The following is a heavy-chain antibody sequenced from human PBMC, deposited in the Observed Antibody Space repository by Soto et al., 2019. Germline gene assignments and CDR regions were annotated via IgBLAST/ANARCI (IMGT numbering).Heavy chain of an antibody. CDR2: IIPIFGTA. V-gene: IGHV1-69*13. CDR3: ARAPPGGRYYYYMDV. Sequence: SVKVSCKASGYTFTSYGISWVRQAPGQGLEWMGGIIPIFGTANYAQKFQGRVTITADESTSTAYMELSSLRSEDMAVYYCARAPPGGRYYYYMDVWGKGTTVTVSS. D-gene: IGHD2-15*01. CDR1: GYTFTSYG. J-gene: IGHJ6*03.